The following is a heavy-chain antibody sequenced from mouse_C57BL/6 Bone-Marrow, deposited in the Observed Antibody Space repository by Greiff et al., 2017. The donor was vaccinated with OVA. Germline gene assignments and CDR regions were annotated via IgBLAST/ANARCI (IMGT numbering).Heavy chain of an antibody. D-gene: IGHD1-1*01. CDR2: IDPEDGET. J-gene: IGHJ1*03. Sequence: EVKLMESGAELVKPGASVKLSCTASGFNIKDYYMHWVKQRTEQGLEWIGRIDPEDGETKYAPKFQGKATITADTSSNTAYLQLSSLTSEDTAVYYCAREPYYGSSHWYFDVWGTGTTVTVSS. V-gene: IGHV14-2*01. CDR1: GFNIKDYY. CDR3: AREPYYGSSHWYFDV.